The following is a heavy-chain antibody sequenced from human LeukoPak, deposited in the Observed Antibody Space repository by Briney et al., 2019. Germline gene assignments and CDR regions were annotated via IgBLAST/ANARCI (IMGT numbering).Heavy chain of an antibody. J-gene: IGHJ4*02. V-gene: IGHV4-30-2*01. CDR2: IYHSGST. Sequence: PSETLSLTCAVSGGSISSGGYSWSWIRQPPGKGLGWIGHIYHSGSTYYNPSLKSRVTISVDRSKNQFSLKLSSVTAADTAVYYCARGDDSSGYYLDYWGQGTLVTVSS. CDR1: GGSISSGGYS. D-gene: IGHD3-22*01. CDR3: ARGDDSSGYYLDY.